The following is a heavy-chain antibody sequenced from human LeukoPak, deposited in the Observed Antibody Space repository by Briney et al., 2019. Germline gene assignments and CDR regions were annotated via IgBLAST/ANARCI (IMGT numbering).Heavy chain of an antibody. CDR3: ARDQNSDAFDI. V-gene: IGHV4-59*01. J-gene: IGHJ3*02. CDR2: IYYSGST. Sequence: SETLSLTCTVSGGSISSYYWSWIRQPPRKGLEWIGYIYYSGSTNYNPSLKSRVTISVDTSKNQFSLKLSSVTAADTAVYYCARDQNSDAFDIWGQGTMVTVSS. D-gene: IGHD1/OR15-1a*01. CDR1: GGSISSYY.